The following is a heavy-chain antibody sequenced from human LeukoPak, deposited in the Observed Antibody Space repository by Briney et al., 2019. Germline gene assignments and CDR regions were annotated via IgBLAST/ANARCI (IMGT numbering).Heavy chain of an antibody. J-gene: IGHJ4*02. V-gene: IGHV4-34*01. Sequence: PSETLSLTCAVYGGSFSDYYWSWFRQPPGKGLEWIGEINHSGSTDYNPSLKSRVTISVDTSKNQVSLKLSSVTAADTAVYYCAHSSDYQHYWGQGTLVTVSS. CDR3: AHSSDYQHY. CDR1: GGSFSDYY. CDR2: INHSGST. D-gene: IGHD3-22*01.